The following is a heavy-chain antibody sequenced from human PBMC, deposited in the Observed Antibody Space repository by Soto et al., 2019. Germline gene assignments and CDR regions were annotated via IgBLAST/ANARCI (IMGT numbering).Heavy chain of an antibody. CDR2: IYYSGST. CDR1: GGSISSSSYY. V-gene: IGHV4-39*02. Sequence: PSETLSLTCTVSGGSISSSSYYWGWIRHPPGKGLEWIGSIYYSGSTYYNPSLKSRVTISVDTSKNQFSLKLSSVTAADTAVYYCARDEYYDDSSGYYHPGMDVWGQGTTVTVSS. J-gene: IGHJ6*02. CDR3: ARDEYYDDSSGYYHPGMDV. D-gene: IGHD3-22*01.